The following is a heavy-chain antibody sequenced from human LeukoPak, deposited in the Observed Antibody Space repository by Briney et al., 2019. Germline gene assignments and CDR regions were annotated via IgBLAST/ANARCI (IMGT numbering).Heavy chain of an antibody. J-gene: IGHJ4*02. D-gene: IGHD3-22*01. CDR1: GGTFSSYA. CDR3: ALTYYYESSGYGGGIF. CDR2: IIPIFGTA. Sequence: SVKVSCKASGGTFSSYAISWVRQAPGQGLEWMGGIIPIFGTANYAQKFQGRVTITTDESTSTAYMELSSLRSEDTAVYYCALTYYYESSGYGGGIFWGQGTLVTVSS. V-gene: IGHV1-69*05.